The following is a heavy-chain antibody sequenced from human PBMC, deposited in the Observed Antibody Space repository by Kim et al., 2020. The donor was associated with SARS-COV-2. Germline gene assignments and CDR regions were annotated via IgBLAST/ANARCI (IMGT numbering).Heavy chain of an antibody. J-gene: IGHJ3*02. CDR1: GGTFSSYA. Sequence: SVKVSCKASGGTFSSYAISWVRQAPGQGLEWMGRIIPILGIANYAQKFQGRVTITADKSTSTAYMELSSLRSEDTAVYYCASPISSGGDGAFDIWGQGTMVTVSS. D-gene: IGHD6-19*01. CDR2: IIPILGIA. CDR3: ASPISSGGDGAFDI. V-gene: IGHV1-69*04.